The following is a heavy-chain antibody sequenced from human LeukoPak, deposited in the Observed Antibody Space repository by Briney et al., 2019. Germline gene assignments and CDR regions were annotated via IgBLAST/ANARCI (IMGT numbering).Heavy chain of an antibody. CDR2: ISWNSGSI. Sequence: GGSLRLSCAASGFTFDDYAMHWVRQTPGKGLEWVSGISWNSGSIAYADSVKGRFTVSRYNAKNSLYLQMNSLRVEDTALYYCAKDLEYSSSWPDVFDIWGQGTMVTVSS. J-gene: IGHJ3*02. CDR3: AKDLEYSSSWPDVFDI. D-gene: IGHD6-13*01. V-gene: IGHV3-9*01. CDR1: GFTFDDYA.